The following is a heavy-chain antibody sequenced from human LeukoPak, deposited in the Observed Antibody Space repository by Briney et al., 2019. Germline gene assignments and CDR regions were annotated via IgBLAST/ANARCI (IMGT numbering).Heavy chain of an antibody. CDR1: EFTFSSYN. CDR2: ISSSSKYI. Sequence: PGGSLRLSCAASEFTFSSYNMNWVRQAPGKGLEWVSSISSSSKYIHYADSVKGRFTISRDNAKNSLYLQMNSLRAEDTAVYYCAREPFWSGYYSNLHFDYWGQGTLVTVSS. CDR3: AREPFWSGYYSNLHFDY. V-gene: IGHV3-21*01. D-gene: IGHD3-3*01. J-gene: IGHJ4*02.